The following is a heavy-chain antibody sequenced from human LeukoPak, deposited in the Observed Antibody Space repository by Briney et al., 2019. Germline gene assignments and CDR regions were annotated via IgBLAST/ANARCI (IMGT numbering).Heavy chain of an antibody. J-gene: IGHJ4*02. CDR3: ARERGTTVVRWDY. V-gene: IGHV4-39*07. D-gene: IGHD4-23*01. CDR2: IFYTGRT. Sequence: SCKASGGTFSSYAISWIRQPPGKGLEWIGTIFYTGRTYYNPALKSRVTISLDTSKNQFSLRLSSVTAADTAVYYCARERGTTVVRWDYWGQGTQVTVSS. CDR1: GGTFSSYAI.